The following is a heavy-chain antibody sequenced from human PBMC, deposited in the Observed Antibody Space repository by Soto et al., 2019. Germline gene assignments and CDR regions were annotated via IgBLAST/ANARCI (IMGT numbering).Heavy chain of an antibody. CDR3: ARDRLRFLEWLPQGVYYYGMNV. CDR1: GFTFSDYY. CDR2: ISSSGSTI. D-gene: IGHD3-3*01. V-gene: IGHV3-11*01. Sequence: GGSLRLSCAASGFTFSDYYMSWIRQAPGKGLEWVSYISSSGSTIYYADSVKGRFTISRDNAKNSLYLQMNSLRAEDTAVDYCARDRLRFLEWLPQGVYYYGMNVWGQGTTVTVSS. J-gene: IGHJ6*02.